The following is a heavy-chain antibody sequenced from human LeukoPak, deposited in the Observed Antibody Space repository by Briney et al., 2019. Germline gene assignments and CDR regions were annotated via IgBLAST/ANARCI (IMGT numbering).Heavy chain of an antibody. CDR3: ARDSIVVVPAAKGFGY. Sequence: ASVKVSCKASGYTFTSYYMHWVRQAPGQGLEWMGIINPSGGSTSYAQKFQGRVTMTRDTSTSTVYMEPSSLRSEDTAVYYCARDSIVVVPAAKGFGYWGQGTLVTVSS. V-gene: IGHV1-46*01. D-gene: IGHD2-2*01. CDR1: GYTFTSYY. CDR2: INPSGGST. J-gene: IGHJ4*02.